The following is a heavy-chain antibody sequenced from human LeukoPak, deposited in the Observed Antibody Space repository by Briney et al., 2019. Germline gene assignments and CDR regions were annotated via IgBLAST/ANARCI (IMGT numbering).Heavy chain of an antibody. J-gene: IGHJ4*02. CDR3: ARRRTGTTEFIDY. CDR1: GGSISSSSYY. CDR2: IYYSGST. D-gene: IGHD1-7*01. V-gene: IGHV4-39*01. Sequence: PSETLSLTCTVSGGSISSSSYYWGWIRQPPGKGLEWIGSIYYSGSTYYNPSLKSRVTISVDTSKNQFSLKLSSVTAADTAVYYRARRRTGTTEFIDYWGQGTLVTVSS.